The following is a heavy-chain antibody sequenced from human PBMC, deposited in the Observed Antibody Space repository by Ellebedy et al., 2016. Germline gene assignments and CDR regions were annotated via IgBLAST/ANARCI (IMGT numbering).Heavy chain of an antibody. V-gene: IGHV3-23*01. Sequence: GGSLRLSXAASGFTFSSYAMSWVRQAPGKGLEWVSAISGSGGSTYYADSVKGRFTISRDNSKNTLYLQMNSLRAEDTAVYYCAKYPVTNYYYYYMDVWGKGTTVTVSS. J-gene: IGHJ6*03. D-gene: IGHD4-11*01. CDR1: GFTFSSYA. CDR2: ISGSGGST. CDR3: AKYPVTNYYYYYMDV.